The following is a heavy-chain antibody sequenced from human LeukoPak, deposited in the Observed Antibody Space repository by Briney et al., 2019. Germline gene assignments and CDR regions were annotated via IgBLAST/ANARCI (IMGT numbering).Heavy chain of an antibody. CDR1: GFTFTAYA. J-gene: IGHJ4*02. CDR2: ISGSGATT. D-gene: IGHD3-10*01. CDR3: GGGSGGYITIDS. Sequence: PGGSLRLSCAASGFTFTAYAMSWVRQAPGKGLEWVSSISGSGATTYYADSVKGRFTISRDNAENTVYLEINSLTADDTAVYYCGGGSGGYITIDSWGQGSLVTVSS. V-gene: IGHV3-23*01.